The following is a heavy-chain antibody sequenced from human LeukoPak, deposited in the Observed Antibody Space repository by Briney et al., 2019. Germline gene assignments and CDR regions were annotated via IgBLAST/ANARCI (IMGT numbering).Heavy chain of an antibody. CDR1: GLTFSNSW. CDR3: ARVSGLGMNEYYQH. V-gene: IGHV3-74*01. D-gene: IGHD3-10*01. J-gene: IGHJ1*01. CDR2: INNEGTTI. Sequence: GGSLRLSCGASGLTFSNSWMHWVRQVPGKGLVWVSRINNEGTTISYADSVKGRFTISRDNAKNTLYLQMNSLRAEDTAVYYCARVSGLGMNEYYQHWGQGTLVTVAS.